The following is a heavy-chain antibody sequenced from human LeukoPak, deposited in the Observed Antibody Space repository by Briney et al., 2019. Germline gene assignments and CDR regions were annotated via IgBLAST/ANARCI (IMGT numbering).Heavy chain of an antibody. CDR1: GGTFSSYA. V-gene: IGHV1-18*01. CDR2: ISAYNGNT. J-gene: IGHJ4*02. Sequence: GASVKVSCKASGGTFSSYAISWVRQAPGQGLEWMGWISAYNGNTNYAQKLQGRVTMTTDTSTSTAYMELRSLRSDDTAVYYCARNELWSPESELDYWGQGTLVTVSS. D-gene: IGHD3-10*01. CDR3: ARNELWSPESELDY.